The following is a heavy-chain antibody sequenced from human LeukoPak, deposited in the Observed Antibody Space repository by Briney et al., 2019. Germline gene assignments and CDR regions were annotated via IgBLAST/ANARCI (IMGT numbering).Heavy chain of an antibody. V-gene: IGHV3-30-3*01. CDR3: ARDHRQWLVPLNY. CDR2: ISYDGSNK. J-gene: IGHJ4*02. CDR1: GFTFSSYA. Sequence: PGGSLRLSCAASGFTFSSYAMHWVRQAPGKGLEWVAVISYDGSNKYYADSVKGRFTISRDNSKNTLYLQMNSLRAEDTAVYYCARDHRQWLVPLNYWGQGTLVTVSS. D-gene: IGHD6-19*01.